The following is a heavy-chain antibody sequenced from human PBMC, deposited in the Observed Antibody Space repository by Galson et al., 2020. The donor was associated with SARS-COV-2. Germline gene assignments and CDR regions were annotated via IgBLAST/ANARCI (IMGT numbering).Heavy chain of an antibody. CDR1: GYSFKDYW. J-gene: IGHJ4*02. CDR3: ARHGASSGWYEGIDF. D-gene: IGHD6-19*01. CDR2: IYPDVAYT. V-gene: IGHV5-51*01. Sequence: GEPLKISCKTSGYSFKDYWIGWVRQIPGKGLQWMGVIYPDVAYTKYNPSFQGQVTVSADKSTSTAYLQWNSLKASDTAMYYCARHGASSGWYEGIDFWGQGTLVTVSS.